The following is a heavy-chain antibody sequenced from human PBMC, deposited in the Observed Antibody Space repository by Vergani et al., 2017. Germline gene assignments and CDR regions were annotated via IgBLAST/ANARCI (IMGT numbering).Heavy chain of an antibody. D-gene: IGHD3-10*01. CDR3: VRDVRGSRT. CDR2: ISWNSGAV. V-gene: IGHV3-9*01. Sequence: EVDLVESGGGLAQPGGSLRLSCEASGITFWKFGMHWVRQGPGKGLEWVSGISWNSGAVDYADSVRGRFTISRDNAKNSLYLDMSSLRAEDTAVYYCVRDVRGSRTWGQGTLVAVSS. J-gene: IGHJ3*01. CDR1: GITFWKFG.